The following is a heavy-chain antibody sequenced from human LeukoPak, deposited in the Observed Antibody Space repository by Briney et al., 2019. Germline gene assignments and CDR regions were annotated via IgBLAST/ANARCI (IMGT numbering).Heavy chain of an antibody. V-gene: IGHV3-30*02. CDR3: ARDQSSSYYYYMDV. J-gene: IGHJ6*03. CDR1: GFTFSSYG. CDR2: IRYDGSNK. D-gene: IGHD6-6*01. Sequence: GGSLTLSCAASGFTFSSYGMHWVRQAAGKGLEWVAFIRYDGSNKYYADSVKGRFTISSDNSNTTLYLQMNSLRAEDTAVYYCARDQSSSYYYYMDVWGKGTTVTVSS.